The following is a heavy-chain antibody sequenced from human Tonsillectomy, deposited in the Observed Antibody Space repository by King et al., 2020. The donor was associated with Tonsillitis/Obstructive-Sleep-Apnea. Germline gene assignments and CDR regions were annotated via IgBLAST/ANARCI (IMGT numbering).Heavy chain of an antibody. J-gene: IGHJ4*02. CDR1: VFSLSTRGVG. Sequence: TLKESGPTLVKPTQTLTLTCTFSVFSLSTRGVGVGWSCQPPGKALAWLALIYLAEDKRYSPSLKSRLTITRDTSKNQVVFTMTNMDPVDTATYYCAHRPSATYFDYWGQGTLVTVSS. V-gene: IGHV2-5*02. CDR3: AHRPSATYFDY. CDR2: IYLAEDK.